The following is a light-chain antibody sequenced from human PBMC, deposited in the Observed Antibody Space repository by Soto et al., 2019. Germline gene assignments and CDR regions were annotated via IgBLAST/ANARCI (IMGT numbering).Light chain of an antibody. Sequence: VQLTQSPASLSTSLGYRGTITCGASQSISSWLAWYQQKPGKAPKLLIYKASSLDTGVPSRFSGSGSGTEFTLTITSLEPEDFAVYYCQQRSKWPPTFGQGTKVDIK. V-gene: IGKV1-5*03. CDR1: QSISSW. CDR3: QQRSKWPPT. CDR2: KAS. J-gene: IGKJ1*01.